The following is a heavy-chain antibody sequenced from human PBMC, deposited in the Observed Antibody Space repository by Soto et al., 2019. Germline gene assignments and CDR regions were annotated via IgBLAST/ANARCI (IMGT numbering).Heavy chain of an antibody. CDR2: IYSGGST. Sequence: GGSLRLSCAASGFTVSSNYMSWVRQAPGKGLEWVSVIYSGGSTYYADSVKGRFTISRDNSKNTLYLQMNSLRAEDTAVYYCARFIVPPYCGGDCPLYGMAVWGKGTTVPVSS. CDR1: GFTVSSNY. CDR3: ARFIVPPYCGGDCPLYGMAV. D-gene: IGHD2-21*02. V-gene: IGHV3-53*01. J-gene: IGHJ6*04.